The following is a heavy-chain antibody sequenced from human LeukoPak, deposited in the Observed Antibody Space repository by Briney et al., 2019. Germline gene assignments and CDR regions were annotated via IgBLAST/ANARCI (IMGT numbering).Heavy chain of an antibody. V-gene: IGHV3-30*02. J-gene: IGHJ4*02. D-gene: IGHD4-17*01. CDR2: IRYAGINK. CDR3: AKDRNGDYSWYFDY. CDR1: GFTFSIYG. Sequence: GGSLRLSCAPSGFTFSIYGMHWVSQDPGKGLEWVAFIRYAGINKYYADSVKGRFTISRDNSENTLYLQMNNLRPNDTAVYYCAKDRNGDYSWYFDYWGEGTLVTVSS.